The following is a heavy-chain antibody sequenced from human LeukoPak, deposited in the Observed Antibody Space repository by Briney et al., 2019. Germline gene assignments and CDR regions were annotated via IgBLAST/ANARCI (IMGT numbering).Heavy chain of an antibody. CDR3: ARRGGVVPAAHGAFDI. Sequence: GGSLRLSCAASGFTFDDYAMHWVQQAPGKGLEWVSGISWNSGSIGYADSVKGRFTISRDNAKNSLYLQMNSLRAEDTALYYCARRGGVVPAAHGAFDIWGQGTMVTVSS. D-gene: IGHD2-2*01. CDR2: ISWNSGSI. J-gene: IGHJ3*02. CDR1: GFTFDDYA. V-gene: IGHV3-9*01.